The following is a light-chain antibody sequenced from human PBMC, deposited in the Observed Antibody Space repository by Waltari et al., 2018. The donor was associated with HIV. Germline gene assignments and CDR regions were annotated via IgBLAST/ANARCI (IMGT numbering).Light chain of an antibody. CDR1: QSVSSY. CDR2: DAS. V-gene: IGKV3-11*01. J-gene: IGKJ1*01. CDR3: QQRSNSPRT. Sequence: EIVLTQSPATLSLSPGDRATLSCRASQSVSSYLAWYQQKPGQAPRRLIDDASNRATGIPARFSGSGSGTDFTRTISSLEPEDFAVYYFQQRSNSPRTFGQGTKVEFK.